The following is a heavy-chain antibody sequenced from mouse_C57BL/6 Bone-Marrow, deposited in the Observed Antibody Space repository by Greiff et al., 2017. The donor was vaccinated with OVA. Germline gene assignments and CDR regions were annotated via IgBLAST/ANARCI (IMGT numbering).Heavy chain of an antibody. J-gene: IGHJ2*01. CDR2: IYPRSGNT. D-gene: IGHD1-1*02. CDR1: GYTFTSYG. Sequence: VKLVESGAELARPGASVKLSCKASGYTFTSYGISWVKQRTGQGLEWIGEIYPRSGNTYYNEKFKGKATLTADKSSSTAYMELRSLTSEDSAVYFCARWWDGYWGQGTTLTVSS. CDR3: ARWWDGY. V-gene: IGHV1-81*01.